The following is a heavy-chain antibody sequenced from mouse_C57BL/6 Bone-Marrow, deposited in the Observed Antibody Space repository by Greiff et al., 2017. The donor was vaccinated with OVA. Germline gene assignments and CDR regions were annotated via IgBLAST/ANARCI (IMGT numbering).Heavy chain of an antibody. Sequence: QVQLQQPGAELVKPGASVKLSCKASGYTFTSYWMHWVKQRPGQGLEWIGMIHPNSGSTNYNEKFKSKATLTVDKSSSTAYMQLSSLTSEDSAVYYCARDGSSVYAIDYWGQGTSVTVSS. V-gene: IGHV1-64*01. J-gene: IGHJ4*01. CDR2: IHPNSGST. D-gene: IGHD1-1*01. CDR1: GYTFTSYW. CDR3: ARDGSSVYAIDY.